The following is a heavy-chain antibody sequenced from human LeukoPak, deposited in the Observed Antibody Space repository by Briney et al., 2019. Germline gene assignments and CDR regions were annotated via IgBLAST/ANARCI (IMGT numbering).Heavy chain of an antibody. V-gene: IGHV3-21*01. J-gene: IGHJ3*02. CDR3: ARETPYYYDSSGYWAFDI. CDR1: GFTFSSYS. CDR2: ISSSSSYI. D-gene: IGHD3-22*01. Sequence: GGSLRLSCAASGFTFSSYSMNWVRQAPGKGLEWVSSISSSSSYIYYADSVKGRFTISRDNAKNSLYLQMNSLRAEDTAVYYCARETPYYYDSSGYWAFDIWGQGTMVTVSS.